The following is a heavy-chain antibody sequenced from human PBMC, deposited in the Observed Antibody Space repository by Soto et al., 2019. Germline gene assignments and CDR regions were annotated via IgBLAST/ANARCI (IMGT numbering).Heavy chain of an antibody. J-gene: IGHJ6*02. V-gene: IGHV1-18*01. CDR1: GYRFTSYG. Sequence: QAQLVQSGPEVKKPGASVKVSCKASGYRFTSYGISWVRQAPGQGLEWLGWISAYDDNTKYAQTLQGRVSMSTDTSTNTAYMELRSLRSDDTAMFYSARGGYYDSSGSRNYHYYGMNVWGQGTTVTVSS. D-gene: IGHD3-22*01. CDR2: ISAYDDNT. CDR3: ARGGYYDSSGSRNYHYYGMNV.